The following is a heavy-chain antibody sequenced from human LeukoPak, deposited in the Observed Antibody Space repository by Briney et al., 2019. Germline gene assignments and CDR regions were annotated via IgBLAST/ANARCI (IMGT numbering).Heavy chain of an antibody. CDR2: INPNSGGT. CDR1: GYTFTGYY. Sequence: GASVKVSCKASGYTFTGYYMHWVRQAPGQGLEWMGWINPNSGGTNYAQKFQGRVTMTRDTSISTAYMELSRLRSDDTAVYYCARDPAPYDYVWGSYRHDAFDIWGQGTMVTVSS. V-gene: IGHV1-2*02. D-gene: IGHD3-16*02. J-gene: IGHJ3*02. CDR3: ARDPAPYDYVWGSYRHDAFDI.